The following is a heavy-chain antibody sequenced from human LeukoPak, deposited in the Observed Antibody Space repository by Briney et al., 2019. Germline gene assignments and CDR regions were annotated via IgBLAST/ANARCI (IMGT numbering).Heavy chain of an antibody. CDR3: ARGGSNDSSGWDYFDY. CDR1: GGSFSGYY. D-gene: IGHD3-22*01. J-gene: IGHJ4*02. Sequence: PSETLSLTCAVYGGSFSGYYWSWIRQPPGKGLEWIGEINHSGSTNYNPSLKSRVTISVDTPKNQFSLKLSSVTAADTAVYYCARGGSNDSSGWDYFDYWGQGTLVTVSS. V-gene: IGHV4-34*01. CDR2: INHSGST.